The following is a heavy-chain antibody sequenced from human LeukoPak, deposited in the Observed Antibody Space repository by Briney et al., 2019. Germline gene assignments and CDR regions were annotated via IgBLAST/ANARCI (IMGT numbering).Heavy chain of an antibody. D-gene: IGHD3-10*01. CDR1: GFTFSSYA. CDR2: ISGSGGST. J-gene: IGHJ4*02. Sequence: PGRSLRLSCAASGFTFSSYAMSWVRQAPGKGLEWVSAISGSGGSTYYADSVKGRFTISRDNSKNALYLQMNSLRAEDTAVYYCAPRDGSGPFDYWGQGTLVTVSS. V-gene: IGHV3-23*01. CDR3: APRDGSGPFDY.